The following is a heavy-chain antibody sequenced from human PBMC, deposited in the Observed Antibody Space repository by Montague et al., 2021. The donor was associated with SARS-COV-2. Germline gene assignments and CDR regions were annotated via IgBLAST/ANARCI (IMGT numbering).Heavy chain of an antibody. CDR2: IYHSGTT. CDR1: GFSIGSGDY. Sequence: SETLSLTCTVSGFSIGSGDYWGWIRQPPGKGLEWFGSIYHSGTTYYNPSLQSRLTMLIDTSTNQFSLMLTSVTAADTAVFFCLRAKADGLRNVFDIGGQGTTVTVSS. J-gene: IGHJ3*02. V-gene: IGHV4-38-2*02. CDR3: LRAKADGLRNVFDI.